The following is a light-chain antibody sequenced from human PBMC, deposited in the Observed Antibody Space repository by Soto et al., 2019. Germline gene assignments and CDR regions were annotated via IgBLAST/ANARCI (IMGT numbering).Light chain of an antibody. CDR1: QSVSSN. Sequence: EIVMKQSPATLSLSPREKATHSCPASQSVSSNLAWYQQKPGQAPRLLIYGASTRATGIPARFSGSGSGTEFTLTISSLQSEDFAVYYCQQYNNWHTFGGGTKVDIK. CDR3: QQYNNWHT. J-gene: IGKJ4*01. CDR2: GAS. V-gene: IGKV3-15*01.